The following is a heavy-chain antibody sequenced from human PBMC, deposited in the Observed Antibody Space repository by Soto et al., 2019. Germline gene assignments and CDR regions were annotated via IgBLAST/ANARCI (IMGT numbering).Heavy chain of an antibody. CDR3: ARDSDILADYYGMDV. J-gene: IGHJ6*02. D-gene: IGHD3-9*01. CDR1: GFTVSSNY. CDR2: IYSGGST. Sequence: EVQLVEFGGGLVQPGGSLRLSCAASGFTVSSNYMSWVRQAPGKGLEWVSVIYSGGSTYYADSVKGRFTISRHNSKNTLYLQMNSLRAEDTAVYYCARDSDILADYYGMDVWGQGTTVTVSS. V-gene: IGHV3-53*04.